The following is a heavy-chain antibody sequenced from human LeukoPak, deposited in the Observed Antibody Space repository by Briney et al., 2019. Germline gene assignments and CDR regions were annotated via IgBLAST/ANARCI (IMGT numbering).Heavy chain of an antibody. D-gene: IGHD6-19*01. J-gene: IGHJ4*02. V-gene: IGHV3-7*03. CDR1: GFTFSSYW. Sequence: GGSLRLSCAASGFTFSSYWMNWVRQAPGKGLEWVANIKQDGSAKYYVDSVKGRFTISRDNAKNSLYLQMNSLRAEDTAVYYCARDFTPIAVAYDYWSQGTLVTVSS. CDR3: ARDFTPIAVAYDY. CDR2: IKQDGSAK.